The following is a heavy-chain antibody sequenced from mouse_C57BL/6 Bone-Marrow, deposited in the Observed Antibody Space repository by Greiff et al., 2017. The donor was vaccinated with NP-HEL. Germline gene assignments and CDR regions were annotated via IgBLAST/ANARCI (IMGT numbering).Heavy chain of an antibody. CDR2: IDPNSGGT. D-gene: IGHD1-1*01. J-gene: IGHJ2*01. Sequence: VQLQQPGAELVKPGASVKLSCKASGYTFTSYWMHWVKQRPGRGLEWIGRIDPNSGGTKYNEKFKSKATLTVDKPSSTAYMQLSSLTSEDSAVDYCARSYYYGSSYVGYWGQGTTLTVSS. CDR3: ARSYYYGSSYVGY. V-gene: IGHV1-72*01. CDR1: GYTFTSYW.